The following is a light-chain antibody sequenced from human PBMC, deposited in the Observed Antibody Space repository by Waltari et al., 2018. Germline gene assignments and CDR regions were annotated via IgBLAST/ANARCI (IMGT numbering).Light chain of an antibody. CDR3: QSYDSRSSSWV. J-gene: IGLJ3*02. V-gene: IGLV2-14*03. Sequence: QSVLTQPASVSGSPGQSITISCTGSGNDVGGYDYVSWYQQHPGKAPELLIYDVDRRPSGASTRFSGSKSGNTASLTISGLQPEDEADYYCQSYDSRSSSWVFGGGTKLTVL. CDR1: GNDVGGYDY. CDR2: DVD.